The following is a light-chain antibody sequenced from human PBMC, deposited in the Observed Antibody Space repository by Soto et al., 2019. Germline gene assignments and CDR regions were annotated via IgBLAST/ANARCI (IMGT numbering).Light chain of an antibody. Sequence: QSVLTQPPSASGAPGQRGTISCSGSSSKNGCNTVNWYQQLPGTAPKLVIYSNNQRPSGVPDRFSGSKSGTSASLAISGLQSEDEADYYCVAWDDSLNGYVVFGGGTKVTVL. J-gene: IGLJ2*01. V-gene: IGLV1-44*01. CDR2: SNN. CDR1: SSKNGCNT. CDR3: VAWDDSLNGYVV.